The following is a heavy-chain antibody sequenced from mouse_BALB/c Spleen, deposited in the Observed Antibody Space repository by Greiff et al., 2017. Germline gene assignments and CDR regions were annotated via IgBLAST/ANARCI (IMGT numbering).Heavy chain of an antibody. CDR2: IRLKSNNYAT. Sequence: LQQSGGGLVQPGGSMKLSCVASGFTFSNYWMNWVRQSPEKGLEWVAEIRLKSNNYATHYAESVKGRFTISRDDSKSSVYLQMNNLRAEDTGIYYCTRENYRYDGAYWGQGTLVTVSA. D-gene: IGHD2-14*01. CDR3: TRENYRYDGAY. V-gene: IGHV6-6*02. J-gene: IGHJ3*01. CDR1: GFTFSNYW.